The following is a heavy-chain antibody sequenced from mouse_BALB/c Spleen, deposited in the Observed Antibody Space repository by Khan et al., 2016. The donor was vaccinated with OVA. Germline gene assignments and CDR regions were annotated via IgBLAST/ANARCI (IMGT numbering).Heavy chain of an antibody. Sequence: QVQLQQSGAELVKPGASVKLSCKAAGYTFTSYYMYWVKQRPGQGLEWIGGINPSNGGTNFNEKFKSKATLTVDKSSSTAYMQLSSLTSEDSAVYYCTRRGAYYYGSSYAGYFDVWGAGTTVTVSS. D-gene: IGHD1-1*01. CDR2: INPSNGGT. V-gene: IGHV1S81*02. J-gene: IGHJ1*01. CDR1: GYTFTSYY. CDR3: TRRGAYYYGSSYAGYFDV.